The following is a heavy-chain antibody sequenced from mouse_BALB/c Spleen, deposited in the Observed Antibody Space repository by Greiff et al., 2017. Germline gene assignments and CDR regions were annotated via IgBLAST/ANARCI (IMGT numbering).Heavy chain of an antibody. CDR3: ARAYYGKDYYAMDY. CDR2: ISTYYGDA. J-gene: IGHJ4*01. Sequence: VQLQQSGAELVRPGVSVKISCKGSGYTFTDYAMHWVKQSHAKSLEWIGVISTYYGDASYNQKFKGKATMTVDKSSSTAYMELARLTSEDSAIYYCARAYYGKDYYAMDYWGQGTSVTISS. V-gene: IGHV1S137*01. D-gene: IGHD2-10*01. CDR1: GYTFTDYA.